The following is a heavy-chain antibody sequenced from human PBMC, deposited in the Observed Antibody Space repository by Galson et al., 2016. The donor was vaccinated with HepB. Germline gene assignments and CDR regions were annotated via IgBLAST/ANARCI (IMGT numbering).Heavy chain of an antibody. CDR1: GFTFTSSA. V-gene: IGHV1-58*01. CDR3: AAGGPWELTQRHD. D-gene: IGHD1-26*01. Sequence: SVKVSYKASGFTFTSSAVQWVRQARGQRLEWIGWIVVGSGNTNYAQKFQERVTITRDMSTSTAYMELSSLRSEDTAVYYCAAGGPWELTQRHDWGQGTLVTVSS. CDR2: IVVGSGNT. J-gene: IGHJ4*02.